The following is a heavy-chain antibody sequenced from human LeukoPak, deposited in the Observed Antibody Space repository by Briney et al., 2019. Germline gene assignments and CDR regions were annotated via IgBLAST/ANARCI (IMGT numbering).Heavy chain of an antibody. Sequence: ASVKVSCKASGGTFSSYAISWVRQAPGQGLEWMGRIIPILGIANYAQKFQGRVTITADKSTSTAYMELSSLRSGDTAVYYCARASGYYDSSGYYTFGYWGQGTLVTVSS. V-gene: IGHV1-69*04. CDR1: GGTFSSYA. D-gene: IGHD3-22*01. J-gene: IGHJ4*02. CDR3: ARASGYYDSSGYYTFGY. CDR2: IIPILGIA.